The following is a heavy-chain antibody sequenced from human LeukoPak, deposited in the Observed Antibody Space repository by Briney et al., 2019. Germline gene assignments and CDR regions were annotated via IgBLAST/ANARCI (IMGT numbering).Heavy chain of an antibody. CDR2: VWYVGSNK. D-gene: IGHD1-26*01. CDR3: AKDLSLGAIDY. J-gene: IGHJ4*02. V-gene: IGHV3-33*06. CDR1: GFTFSSYG. Sequence: GGSLCLSYAASGFTFSSYGMHWVRQAPGKGLEWVAVVWYVGSNKYYADSVKGGFTISRDNSKNTLYLQMNSLRAEDTAVYYCAKDLSLGAIDYWGQGTLVTVSS.